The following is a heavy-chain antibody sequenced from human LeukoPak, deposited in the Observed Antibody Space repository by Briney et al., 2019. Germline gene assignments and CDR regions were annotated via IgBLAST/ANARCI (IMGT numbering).Heavy chain of an antibody. CDR3: TREYTSGWYDY. CDR2: MNQDGSTK. V-gene: IGHV3-7*03. J-gene: IGHJ4*02. Sequence: PGGSLRLSCAASGFTFNAFGMNWVRQAPGRGLEWVANMNQDGSTKQYVDSVKGRFTISRDDAKNSLHLLMNNLRAEDTAIYYCTREYTSGWYDYWGQGILVTVSS. CDR1: GFTFNAFG. D-gene: IGHD6-19*01.